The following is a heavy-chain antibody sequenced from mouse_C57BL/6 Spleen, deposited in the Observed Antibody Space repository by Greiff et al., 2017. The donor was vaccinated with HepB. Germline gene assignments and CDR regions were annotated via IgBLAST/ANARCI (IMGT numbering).Heavy chain of an antibody. J-gene: IGHJ4*01. CDR3: ARGYSNLYYAMDY. CDR1: GFTFSSYA. Sequence: EVQRVESGGGLVKPGGSLKLSCAASGFTFSSYAMSWVRQTPEKRLEWVATISDGGSYTYYPDNVKGRFTISRDNAKNNLYLQMSHLKSEDTAMYYCARGYSNLYYAMDYWGQGTSVTVSS. D-gene: IGHD2-5*01. V-gene: IGHV5-4*01. CDR2: ISDGGSYT.